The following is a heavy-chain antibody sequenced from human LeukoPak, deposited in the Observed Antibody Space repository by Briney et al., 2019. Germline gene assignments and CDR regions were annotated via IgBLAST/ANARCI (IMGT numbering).Heavy chain of an antibody. J-gene: IGHJ4*02. Sequence: GESLKIFCKGSGYSFTSYWIGWVRQMPGKSLQWMGIIYPGDSDTRYSPSFQGQATISADKSVSTAYLQWSSLKASDNAMYYCARHYPGFGQFNFDYWGQGTLVTVSS. D-gene: IGHD3-10*01. V-gene: IGHV5-51*01. CDR1: GYSFTSYW. CDR3: ARHYPGFGQFNFDY. CDR2: IYPGDSDT.